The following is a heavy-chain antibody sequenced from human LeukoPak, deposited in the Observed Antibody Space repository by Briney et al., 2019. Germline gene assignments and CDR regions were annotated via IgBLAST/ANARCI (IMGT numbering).Heavy chain of an antibody. J-gene: IGHJ5*02. Sequence: SETLSLTCAVYGGSFSGYYWTWIRQPPGKGLEWIGEINHSGSTNYNPSLKSRVTISVDTSKNQFSLKLSSVTAADTAVYYCARGSGIAAAGNWFDPWGQGTLVTVSS. CDR2: INHSGST. V-gene: IGHV4-34*01. CDR3: ARGSGIAAAGNWFDP. CDR1: GGSFSGYY. D-gene: IGHD6-13*01.